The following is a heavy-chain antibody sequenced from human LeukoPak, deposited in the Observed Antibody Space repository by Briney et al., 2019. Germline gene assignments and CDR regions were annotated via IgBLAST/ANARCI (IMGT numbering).Heavy chain of an antibody. V-gene: IGHV6-1*01. CDR1: GDSVSSNSAA. Sequence: SQTLSLTCAISGDSVSSNSAARNWIRQSPSRGFEWLGRTYYRSKWYNDYAVSVKSRITINPDTSKNQFSLQLNSVTPEDTAVYYCAREVVYCGGDCFLYYYYGMDVWGQGTTVTVSS. D-gene: IGHD2-21*02. CDR2: TYYRSKWYN. CDR3: AREVVYCGGDCFLYYYYGMDV. J-gene: IGHJ6*02.